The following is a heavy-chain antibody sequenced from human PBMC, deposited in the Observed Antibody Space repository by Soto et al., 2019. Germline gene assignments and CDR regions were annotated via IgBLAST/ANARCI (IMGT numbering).Heavy chain of an antibody. CDR3: AKEASYSSSWFRPDAFDI. V-gene: IGHV3-23*01. Sequence: LRLSCAASGFTFSSYAMSWVRQAPGKGLEWVSAISGSGGSTYYADSVKGRFTISRDNSKNTLYLQMNSLRAEDTAVYYCAKEASYSSSWFRPDAFDIWGQGTMVTVSS. CDR2: ISGSGGST. D-gene: IGHD6-13*01. J-gene: IGHJ3*02. CDR1: GFTFSSYA.